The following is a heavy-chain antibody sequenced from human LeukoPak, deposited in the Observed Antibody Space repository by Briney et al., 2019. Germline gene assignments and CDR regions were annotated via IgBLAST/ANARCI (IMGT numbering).Heavy chain of an antibody. CDR1: GGSISSGSYY. CDR3: ARIPRKAYYYYYYMDV. Sequence: PSQTLSLTCTVSGGSISSGSYYWTWIRQPAGKGLEWIGRVYSSGDTYYNSSLKTRVTISSDTSKNQFSLKLSSVTAADTAVYYCARIPRKAYYYYYYMDVWGKGTTVTISS. J-gene: IGHJ6*03. CDR2: VYSSGDT. V-gene: IGHV4-61*02.